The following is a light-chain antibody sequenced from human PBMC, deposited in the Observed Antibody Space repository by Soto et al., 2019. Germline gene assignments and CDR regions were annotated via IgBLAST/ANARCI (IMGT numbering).Light chain of an antibody. CDR3: AAWDDSLGVVT. Sequence: ALTQPPSASRTPGQRITISCSGGISNIGNNYVYWYQLVPGTAPKLLIYSDDQRPSGVPDRFSGSRSGTSASLAISGLRSHDVADYYCAAWDDSLGVVTFGGGTQLTVL. J-gene: IGLJ2*01. CDR2: SDD. CDR1: ISNIGNNY. V-gene: IGLV1-47*02.